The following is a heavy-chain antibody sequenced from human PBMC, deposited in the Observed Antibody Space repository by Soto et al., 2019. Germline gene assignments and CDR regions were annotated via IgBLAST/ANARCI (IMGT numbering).Heavy chain of an antibody. J-gene: IGHJ4*01. CDR3: ARIPKYSNGWYYFDY. Sequence: ESGPTLVNPTQTLTLPFTFSGFSLSTSGMGVSWIRQPPGKALEWLARIDWDDDRYYSTSLKTRLTTSKDTSKNQVVLTMTNMDPVDAATFYCARIPKYSNGWYYFDYWGHGTLVTSPQ. D-gene: IGHD6-19*01. V-gene: IGHV2-70*11. CDR1: GFSLSTSGMG. CDR2: IDWDDDR.